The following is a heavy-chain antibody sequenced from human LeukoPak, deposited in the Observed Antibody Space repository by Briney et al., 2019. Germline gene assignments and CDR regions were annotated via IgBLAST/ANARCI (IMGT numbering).Heavy chain of an antibody. V-gene: IGHV1-69*04. J-gene: IGHJ6*02. CDR2: IIPILGIA. CDR1: GGTFSSYA. CDR3: ASKFRYSSGRGYYYGMDV. D-gene: IGHD6-19*01. Sequence: SVKVSCKASGGTFSSYAISWVRQAPGQGLEWMGRIIPILGIANYAQKFQGRVTITADKSTSTAYMELSSLRSEDTAVYCCASKFRYSSGRGYYYGMDVWGQGTTVTVSS.